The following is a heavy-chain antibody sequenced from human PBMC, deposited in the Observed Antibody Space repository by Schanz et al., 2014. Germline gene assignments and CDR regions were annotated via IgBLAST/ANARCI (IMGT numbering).Heavy chain of an antibody. V-gene: IGHV1-69*04. CDR3: ARDRLECGAECYSVEVFEI. CDR2: IIPSPGLA. CDR1: GDTFSSFG. J-gene: IGHJ4*02. D-gene: IGHD2-21*01. Sequence: QVHLVQSGAEVKKPGSSVKVSCKASGDTFSSFGINWVRQAPGQGLEWMGRIIPSPGLAKYEHKLQDKVTITADTSTTTAYMELSGLRSEDTAVYYCARDRLECGAECYSVEVFEIWGQGTLVTVSS.